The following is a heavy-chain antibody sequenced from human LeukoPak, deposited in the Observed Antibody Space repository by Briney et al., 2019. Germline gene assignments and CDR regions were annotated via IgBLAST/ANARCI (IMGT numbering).Heavy chain of an antibody. J-gene: IGHJ4*02. CDR3: ATSTGYCTSTSCYPEFDY. CDR1: GGTFSSYA. V-gene: IGHV1-69*06. Sequence: ASVKVSCKASGGTFSSYAISWVRQAPGQGLEWMGGIIPIFGTANYAQKFQGRVTITADKSTSTAYMELSSLRSEDTAVYYCATSTGYCTSTSCYPEFDYGGQGTLVTVSS. D-gene: IGHD2-2*03. CDR2: IIPIFGTA.